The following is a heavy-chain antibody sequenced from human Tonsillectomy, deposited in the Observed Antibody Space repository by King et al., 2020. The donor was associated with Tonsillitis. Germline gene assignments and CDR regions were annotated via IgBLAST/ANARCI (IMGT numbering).Heavy chain of an antibody. Sequence: QLVQSGAEVKKPGESLKISCKGSGYSFTNYWIAWVRQMPGKGLEWMGIIYPGDSDTRYSPSFKGQVTISADKSISTAYLQWSSLKASDTAMYYCAKSIRRRFVPTFDYGGKGPRATVPS. CDR2: IYPGDSDT. V-gene: IGHV5-51*01. CDR1: GYSFTNYW. J-gene: IGHJ4*02. D-gene: IGHD3-10*01. CDR3: AKSIRRRFVPTFDY.